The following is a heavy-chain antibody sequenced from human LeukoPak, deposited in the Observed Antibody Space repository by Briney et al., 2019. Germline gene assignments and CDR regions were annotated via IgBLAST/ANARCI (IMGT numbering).Heavy chain of an antibody. Sequence: SETLSLTCAVSGVSISRGGYAWNWIRQPPGKGLEWIAYIYHSGTTYYNPSLKSRATISVDTSKNQFSLKLSSVTAADTAVYYCARVGGYETPPYYFDYWGQGTLVTVSS. CDR1: GVSISRGGYA. J-gene: IGHJ4*02. CDR3: ARVGGYETPPYYFDY. D-gene: IGHD2-2*01. CDR2: IYHSGTT. V-gene: IGHV4-30-4*07.